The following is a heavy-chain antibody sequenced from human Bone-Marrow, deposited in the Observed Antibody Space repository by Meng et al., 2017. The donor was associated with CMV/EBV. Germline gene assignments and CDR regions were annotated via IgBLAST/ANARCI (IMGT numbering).Heavy chain of an antibody. Sequence: ASVKVSCKASGYSFTDHYFHWVRQAPGQGLEWMGWIYPNSGGTHYAQKFHGRLTVTTDTSTSTGYMELSSLGSDDTAVYYCARDNDWGPAYWGQGTLVTVSS. J-gene: IGHJ4*02. V-gene: IGHV1-2*02. CDR1: GYSFTDHY. CDR2: IYPNSGGT. CDR3: ARDNDWGPAY. D-gene: IGHD3-9*01.